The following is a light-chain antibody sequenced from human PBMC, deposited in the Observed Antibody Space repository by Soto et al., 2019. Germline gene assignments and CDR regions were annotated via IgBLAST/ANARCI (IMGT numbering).Light chain of an antibody. Sequence: QLVLTQSPSASASLVASVKLTCTLSSGHSSYAIAWHQQQPEKGPRYLMKLNSDGSHSKGDGIPDRFSGSSSGAERYLTISSLQSEDEADYYWQTWGAGILFCGGTKVTVL. CDR3: QTWGAGIL. CDR2: LNSDGSH. J-gene: IGLJ2*01. CDR1: SGHSSYA. V-gene: IGLV4-69*01.